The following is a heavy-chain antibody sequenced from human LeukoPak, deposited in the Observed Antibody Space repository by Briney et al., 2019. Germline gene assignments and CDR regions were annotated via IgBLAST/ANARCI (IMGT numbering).Heavy chain of an antibody. Sequence: GGSLRLSCAASGFPFSASAMTWVRQAPGKGLEWVSHILSTGTTYYADSVRGRFTISRDNSKNALYLLMTSLRADDTAVYYCATVKYDYGDPVGWFDPWGQGTLVTVSS. D-gene: IGHD4-17*01. CDR2: ILSTGTT. CDR3: ATVKYDYGDPVGWFDP. CDR1: GFPFSASA. J-gene: IGHJ5*02. V-gene: IGHV3-23*01.